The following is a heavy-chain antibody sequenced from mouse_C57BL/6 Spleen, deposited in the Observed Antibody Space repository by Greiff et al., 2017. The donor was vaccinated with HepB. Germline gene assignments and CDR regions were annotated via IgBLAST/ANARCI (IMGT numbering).Heavy chain of an antibody. CDR3: ARDTTVVATEYYAMDD. D-gene: IGHD1-1*01. CDR2: IYPGSGNT. V-gene: IGHV1-76*01. J-gene: IGHJ4*01. CDR1: GYTFTDYY. Sequence: QVQLQQSGAELVRPGASVKLSCKASGYTFTDYYINWVKQRPGQGLEWIARIYPGSGNTYYNEKFKGKATLTAEKSSSTAYMQLSSLTYEDSAVYFCARDTTVVATEYYAMDDWGQGTSVTVSS.